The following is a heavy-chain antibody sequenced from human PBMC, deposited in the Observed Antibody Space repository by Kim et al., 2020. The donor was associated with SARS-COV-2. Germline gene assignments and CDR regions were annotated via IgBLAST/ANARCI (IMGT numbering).Heavy chain of an antibody. CDR3: ARDPPSSGYYYHDAFDI. Sequence: GGSLRLSCAASGFTFSSYWMHWVRQAPGKGLVWVSRINSDGSSTSYADSVKGRFTISRDNAKNTLYLQMNSLRAEDTAVYYCARDPPSSGYYYHDAFDIWGQGTMVTVSS. J-gene: IGHJ3*02. CDR1: GFTFSSYW. D-gene: IGHD3-22*01. V-gene: IGHV3-74*01. CDR2: INSDGSST.